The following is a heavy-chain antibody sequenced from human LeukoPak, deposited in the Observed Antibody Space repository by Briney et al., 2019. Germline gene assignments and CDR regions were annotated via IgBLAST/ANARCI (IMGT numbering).Heavy chain of an antibody. V-gene: IGHV1-46*01. CDR1: GYTFTSYY. J-gene: IGHJ6*02. CDR2: INPSGGST. Sequence: ASVKVPCKASGYTFTSYYMHWVRQAPGQGLEWMGIINPSGGSTSYAQKFQGGVTMTRDTSTSTVYMELSSLRSEDTAVYYCASPSPDFWSGYYYYYGMDVWGQGTTVTVSS. CDR3: ASPSPDFWSGYYYYYGMDV. D-gene: IGHD3-3*01.